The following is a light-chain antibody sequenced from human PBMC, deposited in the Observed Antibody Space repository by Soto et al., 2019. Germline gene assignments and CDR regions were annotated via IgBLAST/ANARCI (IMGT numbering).Light chain of an antibody. J-gene: IGKJ3*01. Sequence: DIQLTQSPSILSASVGDRVTITCRASQGISSYLAWYQQKPGKAPKLLIFAASTLQNGVPSRFSGSVSGTEFTLTISSLQPKDFATYYCLHLNSYSPDTFGPGTKVDIK. V-gene: IGKV1-9*01. CDR3: LHLNSYSPDT. CDR2: AAS. CDR1: QGISSY.